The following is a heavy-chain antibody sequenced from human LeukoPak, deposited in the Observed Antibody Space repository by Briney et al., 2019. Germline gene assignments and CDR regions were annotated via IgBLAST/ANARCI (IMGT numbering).Heavy chain of an antibody. CDR2: ISYIGIT. Sequence: PSETLSLICTVSGGSISSYYWSWIRQPPGKGLEWIGYISYIGITNYNPSLESRVTISVDTSKNQFSLKLSSVTAADTAVYYCARGVATVPVDSWGQGTLVTVSS. CDR3: ARGVATVPVDS. D-gene: IGHD5-12*01. V-gene: IGHV4-59*01. J-gene: IGHJ4*02. CDR1: GGSISSYY.